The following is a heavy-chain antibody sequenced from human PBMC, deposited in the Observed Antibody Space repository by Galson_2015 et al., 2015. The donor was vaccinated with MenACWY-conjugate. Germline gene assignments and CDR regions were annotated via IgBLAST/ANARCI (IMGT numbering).Heavy chain of an antibody. V-gene: IGHV4-61*02. Sequence: NPSLKSRVTISVDTSKNQFSLKLSSVTAADTAVYYCARDPIYYDFWSGYYAAGYFDYWGQGTLVTVSS. J-gene: IGHJ4*02. D-gene: IGHD3-3*01. CDR3: ARDPIYYDFWSGYYAAGYFDY.